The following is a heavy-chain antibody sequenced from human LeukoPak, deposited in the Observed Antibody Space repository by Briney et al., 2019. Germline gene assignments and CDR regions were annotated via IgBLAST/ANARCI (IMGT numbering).Heavy chain of an antibody. CDR2: INSDSSAI. J-gene: IGHJ4*02. V-gene: IGHV3-48*01. CDR1: GFTFSSYS. CDR3: ARSYTGYDL. Sequence: GGSLRLSCAASGFTFSSYSMNWVRQAPGKGLDWISGINSDSSAIYYADSVKGRFTISRDNAKNSLYLQMNSLRAGDTAVYYCARSYTGYDLWGQGTLVTVSS. D-gene: IGHD5-12*01.